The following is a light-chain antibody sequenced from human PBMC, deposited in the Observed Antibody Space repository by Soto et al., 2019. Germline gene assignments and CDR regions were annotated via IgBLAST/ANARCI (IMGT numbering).Light chain of an antibody. CDR2: NNN. V-gene: IGLV1-44*01. J-gene: IGLJ2*01. Sequence: QAVVTQPPSASGTPGQRVTISCSGSSSNIRSNTVNWYQQLPGTAPKLLIHNNNQRPSGVPERFSGSKSGTSASLAISGLQSEDEADYYCATWDDSLSGLVFGGGTKVTVL. CDR3: ATWDDSLSGLV. CDR1: SSNIRSNT.